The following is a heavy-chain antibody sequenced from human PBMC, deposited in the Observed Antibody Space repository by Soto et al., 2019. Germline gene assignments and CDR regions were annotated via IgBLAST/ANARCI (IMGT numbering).Heavy chain of an antibody. CDR1: GVSITSNRYF. CDR2: IYYTGST. D-gene: IGHD3-9*01. J-gene: IGHJ4*02. Sequence: SETLSLTCTVSGVSITSNRYFWGWIRQPPGKRLEWIGNIYYTGSTYYYPSLKSRVTISVDTSKNQLSLKLTSVTAADTAVYYCARVVRDFNPVQDYWGQGTLVTVSS. V-gene: IGHV4-39*01. CDR3: ARVVRDFNPVQDY.